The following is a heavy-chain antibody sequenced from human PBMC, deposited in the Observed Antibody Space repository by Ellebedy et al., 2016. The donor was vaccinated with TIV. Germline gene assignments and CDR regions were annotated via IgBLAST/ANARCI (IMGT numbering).Heavy chain of an antibody. CDR3: ASSYSSGWYPPSEFDY. Sequence: SETLSLTCAVYGGSFSGYCWSRIRQPPGKGLEWIGEINHSGSTNYNPSLKSRVTISVDTSKNQFSLKLSSVTAADTAVYYCASSYSSGWYPPSEFDYWGQGTLVTVSS. CDR2: INHSGST. J-gene: IGHJ4*02. D-gene: IGHD6-19*01. V-gene: IGHV4-34*01. CDR1: GGSFSGYC.